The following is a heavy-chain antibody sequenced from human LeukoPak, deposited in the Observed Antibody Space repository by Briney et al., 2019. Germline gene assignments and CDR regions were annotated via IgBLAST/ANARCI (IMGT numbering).Heavy chain of an antibody. V-gene: IGHV1-2*02. Sequence: GASVKVSCKASGYTSTGYYMHWVRQAPGQGLEWMGWINPNSGGTNYAQKFQGRVTMTRDTSISTAYMELSRLRSDDTAVYYCARGVAGVYFYYYMDVWGKGTTVTVSS. CDR1: GYTSTGYY. D-gene: IGHD1-14*01. J-gene: IGHJ6*03. CDR2: INPNSGGT. CDR3: ARGVAGVYFYYYMDV.